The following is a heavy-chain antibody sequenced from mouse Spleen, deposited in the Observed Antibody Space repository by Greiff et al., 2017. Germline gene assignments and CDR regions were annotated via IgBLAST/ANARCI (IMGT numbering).Heavy chain of an antibody. D-gene: IGHD2-3*01. CDR3: ARRDEDGYYEGDLAY. Sequence: LVESGGGLVKPGGSLKLSCAASGFTFSSYAMSWVRQTPEKRLEWVAAINSNGGSTYYPDTVKDRFTISRDNAKNTLYLQMSSLRSEDTALYYCARRDEDGYYEGDLAYWGQGTLVTVSA. CDR1: GFTFSSYA. V-gene: IGHV5-6-2*01. J-gene: IGHJ3*01. CDR2: INSNGGST.